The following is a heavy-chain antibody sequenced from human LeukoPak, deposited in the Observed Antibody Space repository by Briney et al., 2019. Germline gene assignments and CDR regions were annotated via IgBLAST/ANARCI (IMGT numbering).Heavy chain of an antibody. CDR1: GFTFSTYS. J-gene: IGHJ5*02. V-gene: IGHV3-21*04. CDR3: ARVEGA. CDR2: ISPDSNYK. D-gene: IGHD3-16*01. Sequence: GESLRLSCAASGFTFSTYSMNWLRLAPGKGLEWVSSISPDSNYKYYVDSVKGRFTISRDNSKNTLYLQMNSLRAEDTAVYYCARVEGAWGQGTLVTVSS.